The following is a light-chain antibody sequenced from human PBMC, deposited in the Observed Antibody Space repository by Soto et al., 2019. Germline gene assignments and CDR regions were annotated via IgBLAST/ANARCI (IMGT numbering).Light chain of an antibody. CDR2: GAS. Sequence: EIVLTQSPGTLSLSPGERATLSCRASQSVASYYLAWYQQKPGQSPRLLIYGASSRDTGIPDRFSGSGSGTDFTLTISRLEPEDFAVYYCQHYGSSPYTFGQGTKLEIK. CDR3: QHYGSSPYT. V-gene: IGKV3-20*01. CDR1: QSVASYY. J-gene: IGKJ2*01.